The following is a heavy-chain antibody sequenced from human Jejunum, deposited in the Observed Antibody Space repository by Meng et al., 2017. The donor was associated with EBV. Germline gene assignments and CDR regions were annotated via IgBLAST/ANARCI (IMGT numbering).Heavy chain of an antibody. V-gene: IGHV1-18*01. Sequence: VELWQSCAEVKQPRATVMVSCKASRYAFTNYGVIWVRQAPGQGLEWMGWISAYNGNTDYAQKLQGRVTMTTDTPTSTAYMELRSLRSDDTAVYYCTILSHCDGGICYSYDYWGQGTLVTVSS. D-gene: IGHD2-15*01. CDR3: TILSHCDGGICYSYDY. CDR1: RYAFTNYG. CDR2: ISAYNGNT. J-gene: IGHJ4*02.